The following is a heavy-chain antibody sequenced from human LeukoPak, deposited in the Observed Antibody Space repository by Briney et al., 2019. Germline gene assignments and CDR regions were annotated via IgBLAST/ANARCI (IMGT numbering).Heavy chain of an antibody. D-gene: IGHD3-3*01. V-gene: IGHV3-74*01. CDR3: ARVRVTIFGVVISYFGY. J-gene: IGHJ4*02. Sequence: PGGSLRLSCAASGFTFSSYWMHWVRQAPGKGLVWVSRINSDGSSTSYADSVKGRFTISRDNAKNTLYLQMNSLRAEDTAVYYCARVRVTIFGVVISYFGYWGQGTLVTVSS. CDR2: INSDGSST. CDR1: GFTFSSYW.